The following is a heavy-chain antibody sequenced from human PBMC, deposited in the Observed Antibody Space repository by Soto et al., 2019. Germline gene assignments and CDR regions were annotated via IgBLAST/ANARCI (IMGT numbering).Heavy chain of an antibody. D-gene: IGHD2-2*01. CDR2: IKQDGSEK. J-gene: IGHJ4*02. Sequence: PGGSLRLSCAASGFTFSSYWMSWVRQAPGKGLEWVANIKQDGSEKYYVDSVKGRFTISRDNAKNSLYLQMNSLRAEDTAVYYCARDGALVVPAATFDYWGQGTLVTVSS. CDR3: ARDGALVVPAATFDY. CDR1: GFTFSSYW. V-gene: IGHV3-7*03.